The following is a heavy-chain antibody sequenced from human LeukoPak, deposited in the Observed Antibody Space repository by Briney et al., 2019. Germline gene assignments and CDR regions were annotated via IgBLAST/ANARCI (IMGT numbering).Heavy chain of an antibody. D-gene: IGHD2-8*01. V-gene: IGHV4-34*01. CDR1: GGSFSGYY. Sequence: PSETLSLTCAVYGGSFSGYYWSWIRQPPGKGLEWIGEINHSGSTNYNPSLKSRVTISVDTSKNQISLKLSSVTAADTAVYYCARVRPYGYFDYYYMDVWGKGTTVTVSS. CDR2: INHSGST. J-gene: IGHJ6*03. CDR3: ARVRPYGYFDYYYMDV.